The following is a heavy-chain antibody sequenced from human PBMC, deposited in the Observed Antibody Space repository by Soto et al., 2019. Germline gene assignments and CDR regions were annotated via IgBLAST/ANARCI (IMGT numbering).Heavy chain of an antibody. V-gene: IGHV3-30*18. CDR2: VTYDGSST. J-gene: IGHJ4*02. D-gene: IGHD3-10*01. Sequence: QVPMVESGGGVVQPGTSLRLSCVVTGLTFSGYGMHWVRQAPGKGLEWVADVTYDGSSTYYAEAVKGRFTASRDNSKNILYLQMTSLRGDDTAMYYCAKDQMGRGWRTLDSWGQGTLVIVSS. CDR3: AKDQMGRGWRTLDS. CDR1: GLTFSGYG.